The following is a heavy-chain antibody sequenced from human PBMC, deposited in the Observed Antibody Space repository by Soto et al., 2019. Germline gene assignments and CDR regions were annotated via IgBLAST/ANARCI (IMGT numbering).Heavy chain of an antibody. Sequence: QVQLQQWGAGLLKPSETLSLTCAVYGGSFSGYYWSWIRQPPGKGLEWIGEINHSGSTNYKPSLKSRVTISVDTSKNQFSLKPSSVTAADTAVYYCAKLVATIYSFDYWGQGTLVTVSS. J-gene: IGHJ4*02. D-gene: IGHD5-12*01. V-gene: IGHV4-34*01. CDR1: GGSFSGYY. CDR2: INHSGST. CDR3: AKLVATIYSFDY.